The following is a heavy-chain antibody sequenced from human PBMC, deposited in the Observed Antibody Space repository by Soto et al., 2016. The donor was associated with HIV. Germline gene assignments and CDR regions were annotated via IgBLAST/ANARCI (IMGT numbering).Heavy chain of an antibody. J-gene: IGHJ6*03. CDR2: ISGSGGTT. Sequence: EVQLLESGGDLVRPGGSLRLSCVVSEITFSTYAMTWVRQAPGKGLEWVSGISGSGGTTLYADSVKGRFTISRDNSKNTLYLQMKNLRADDTAVYYCGKATGKVRFYYYYMDVWGKGTTVTVSS. D-gene: IGHD3-3*01. CDR1: EITFSTYA. CDR3: GKATGKVRFYYYYMDV. V-gene: IGHV3-23*01.